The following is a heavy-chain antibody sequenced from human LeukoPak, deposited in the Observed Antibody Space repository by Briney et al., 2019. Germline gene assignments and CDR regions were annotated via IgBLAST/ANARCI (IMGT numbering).Heavy chain of an antibody. CDR2: IHYNGNT. J-gene: IGHJ3*02. Sequence: SETLSLTCTVSDGSISSSSYYWGWIRQPPGKGLEWIGSIHYNGNTYYNSSLKSRVTISVDTSKNQFSLKLNSVTAADTAVYFCARWTAGRQKGAFDIWGQGTMVTVSS. CDR3: ARWTAGRQKGAFDI. CDR1: DGSISSSSYY. V-gene: IGHV4-39*07. D-gene: IGHD6-19*01.